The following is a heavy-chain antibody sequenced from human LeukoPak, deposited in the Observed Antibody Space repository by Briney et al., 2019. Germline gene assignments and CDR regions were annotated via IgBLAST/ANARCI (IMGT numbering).Heavy chain of an antibody. CDR2: ISGSGGST. V-gene: IGHV3-23*01. D-gene: IGHD2-2*01. CDR3: AKDWEEDGGREDIVVVPAGLPSRAAYNWFDP. J-gene: IGHJ5*02. Sequence: GGSLRLSCAASGFTFSSYAMSWVRQAPGKGLEWVSAISGSGGSTYYADSVKGRFTISRDNSKNTLYLQMNSLRAEDTAVYYCAKDWEEDGGREDIVVVPAGLPSRAAYNWFDPWGQGTLVTVSS. CDR1: GFTFSSYA.